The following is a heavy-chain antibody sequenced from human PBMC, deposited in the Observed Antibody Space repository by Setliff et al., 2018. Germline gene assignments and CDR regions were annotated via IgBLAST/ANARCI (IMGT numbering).Heavy chain of an antibody. Sequence: ASVKVSCQASGYTFTSYGFSWVRQAPGQGLEWMGWISAYNGNTNYGQKYQGRVTMTTDTSTNTVYMELRSLSSDDTAIYFCVREYSGGGLMWGQGTMVTVSS. J-gene: IGHJ3*01. CDR1: GYTFTSYG. V-gene: IGHV1-18*01. D-gene: IGHD6-19*01. CDR2: ISAYNGNT. CDR3: VREYSGGGLM.